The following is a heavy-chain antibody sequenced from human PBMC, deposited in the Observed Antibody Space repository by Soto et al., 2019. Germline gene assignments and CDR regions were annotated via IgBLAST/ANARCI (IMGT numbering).Heavy chain of an antibody. CDR2: SYPGGSES. CDR3: ARQGDSGSFDY. Sequence: EVQLVQSGAEVKKPGESLKISCKGSGYNFGIYWIGWLRQVPGKGLEWMGLSYPGGSESRYSPSFQGQVTVSADESLSTAYLQWSSLKASDTAVYYCARQGDSGSFDYWGQGTLVTVSS. V-gene: IGHV5-51*03. J-gene: IGHJ4*02. D-gene: IGHD6-13*01. CDR1: GYNFGIYW.